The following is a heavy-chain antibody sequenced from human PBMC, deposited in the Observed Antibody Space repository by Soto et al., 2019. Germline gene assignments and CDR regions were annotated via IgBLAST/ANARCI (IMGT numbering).Heavy chain of an antibody. CDR2: MNPNSGNT. CDR3: ARGVGYSGYGLYYYYGMDV. V-gene: IGHV1-8*01. CDR1: GYTFTSYD. D-gene: IGHD5-12*01. Sequence: QVQLVQSGAEGKKPGASVKVSCKASGYTFTSYDINWVRQATGQGLEWMGWMNPNSGNTGYAQKFQGRVTMTRNTSISTAYMELSSLRSEDTAVYYCARGVGYSGYGLYYYYGMDVWGQGTTVTVSS. J-gene: IGHJ6*02.